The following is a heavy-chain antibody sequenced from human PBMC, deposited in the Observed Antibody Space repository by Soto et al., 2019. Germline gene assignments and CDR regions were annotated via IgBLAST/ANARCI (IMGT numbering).Heavy chain of an antibody. Sequence: QVQLQESGPGLVKPSQTLSLTCTVSGGSISSGGTGSYWTWIRQLPGKGLEWIGYIYYTGNTYYTXSXKXXPTISIDTSENQFSLKLTSVTAADTAVYFCASGHDAYKVRYWGQGTLVTGSS. CDR2: IYYTGNT. V-gene: IGHV4-31*03. CDR3: ASGHDAYKVRY. CDR1: GGSISSGGTGSY. J-gene: IGHJ4*02. D-gene: IGHD1-1*01.